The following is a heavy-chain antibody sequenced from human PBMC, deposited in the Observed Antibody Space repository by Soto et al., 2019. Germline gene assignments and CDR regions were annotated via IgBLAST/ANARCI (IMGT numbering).Heavy chain of an antibody. CDR1: GFTFSNYA. J-gene: IGHJ4*02. CDR3: ARDGGNICSGGSCYFQAPDY. Sequence: EVQLLESGGGSVQPGGSLRLSCSASGFTFSNYAMSWVRQAPGKGLEWVASISGSGRSTNYADSVKGRFTISRDNSKNTLAVQMSSLREEDTAVYYCARDGGNICSGGSCYFQAPDYWGQGTLVTVSP. D-gene: IGHD2-15*01. CDR2: ISGSGRST. V-gene: IGHV3-23*01.